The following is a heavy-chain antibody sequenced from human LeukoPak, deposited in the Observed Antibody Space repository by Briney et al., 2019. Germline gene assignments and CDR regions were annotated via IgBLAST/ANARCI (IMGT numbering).Heavy chain of an antibody. V-gene: IGHV3-48*01. J-gene: IGHJ4*02. CDR2: ISRSSSTI. CDR1: GFTFGNYE. CDR3: ARDAYSSSRNDY. Sequence: GGSLRLSCAASGFTFGNYEMHWVRQAPGKGLEWVSQISRSSSTIYYADSVKGRFIISRDNARNSVFLQMNSLRAEDTAVYYCARDAYSSSRNDYWGQGTLVTVSS. D-gene: IGHD6-13*01.